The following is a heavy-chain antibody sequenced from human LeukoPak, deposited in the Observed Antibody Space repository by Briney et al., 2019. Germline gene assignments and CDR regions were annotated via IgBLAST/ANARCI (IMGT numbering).Heavy chain of an antibody. CDR3: AADFYDRSGYGY. Sequence: GGSLRLSCAASGFAFSTYNMNWVRQAPGKGLEWVSFITSTSSTKYYADSVQGRFTISRDNAQNSLYLQMNSLRAEDTAVYYCAADFYDRSGYGYWGQGTLVTVAS. CDR2: ITSTSSTK. CDR1: GFAFSTYN. J-gene: IGHJ4*02. D-gene: IGHD3-22*01. V-gene: IGHV3-48*04.